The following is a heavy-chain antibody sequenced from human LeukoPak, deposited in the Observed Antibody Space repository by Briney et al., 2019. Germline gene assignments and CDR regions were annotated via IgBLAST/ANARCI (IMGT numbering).Heavy chain of an antibody. CDR3: ARICSTTDCLISA. CDR1: GFTFSGYW. Sequence: GGSLRLSCAASGFTFSGYWMHWVRQAPGKGLVWVARISTDCSYTSYADCVKGRFTISRDNAKNTVYLQMSSLRAEDTAIYYCARICSTTDCLISAWGQGTLVTVSS. CDR2: ISTDCSYT. J-gene: IGHJ4*02. V-gene: IGHV3-74*01. D-gene: IGHD2-2*01.